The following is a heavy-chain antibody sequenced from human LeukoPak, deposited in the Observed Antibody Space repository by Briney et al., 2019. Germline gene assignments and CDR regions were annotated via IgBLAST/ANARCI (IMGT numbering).Heavy chain of an antibody. Sequence: AGGSLRLSCAASGFTFSTYWMSWVRQAPGKGLEWVANKKQDGSEKNHVDSVKGRFTISRDNAKHSLYLQMNTLRAEDTAVYYRARGPLAAAGIDFWGQGPLVSVSS. CDR3: ARGPLAAAGIDF. V-gene: IGHV3-7*04. D-gene: IGHD6-13*01. CDR2: KKQDGSEK. J-gene: IGHJ4*02. CDR1: GFTFSTYW.